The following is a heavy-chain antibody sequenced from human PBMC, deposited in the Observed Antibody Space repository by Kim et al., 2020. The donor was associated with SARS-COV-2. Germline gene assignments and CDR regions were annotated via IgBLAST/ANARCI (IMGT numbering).Heavy chain of an antibody. CDR3: ARVPWNYGWFDP. Sequence: NYNPSLQSRVTISVDTSKNQFSLKRSSVTAADTAVYYCARVPWNYGWFDPWGQGTLVTVSS. J-gene: IGHJ5*02. V-gene: IGHV4-59*01. D-gene: IGHD1-7*01.